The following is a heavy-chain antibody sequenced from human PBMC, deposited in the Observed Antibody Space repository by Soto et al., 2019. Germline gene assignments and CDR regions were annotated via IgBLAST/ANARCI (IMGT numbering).Heavy chain of an antibody. J-gene: IGHJ6*02. CDR3: AREFYDSSGYYPSPSYYYYGMDV. CDR1: GFTFSSYS. CDR2: ISSSSSYI. V-gene: IGHV3-21*01. Sequence: RGSLRLSCAASGFTFSSYSMNWVRQAPGKGLEWVSSISSSSSYIYYADSVKGRFTISRDNAKNSLYLQMNSLRAEDTAVYYCAREFYDSSGYYPSPSYYYYGMDVWGQGTTVTVSS. D-gene: IGHD3-22*01.